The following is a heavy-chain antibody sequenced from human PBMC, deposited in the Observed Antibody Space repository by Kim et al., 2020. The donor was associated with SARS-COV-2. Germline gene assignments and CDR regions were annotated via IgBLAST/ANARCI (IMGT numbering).Heavy chain of an antibody. V-gene: IGHV4-39*01. CDR1: GDSVSSGSHY. J-gene: IGHJ4*02. Sequence: SETLSLTCSVSGDSVSSGSHYWGWIRQPPGKGLEWIGSMYYFGDTHYNPSLKSRVTISVDTSTNQVSLRLNSVTAADTALYYCARHSPLSGYFDHWGQGTPVTVSS. CDR2: MYYFGDT. D-gene: IGHD3-22*01. CDR3: ARHSPLSGYFDH.